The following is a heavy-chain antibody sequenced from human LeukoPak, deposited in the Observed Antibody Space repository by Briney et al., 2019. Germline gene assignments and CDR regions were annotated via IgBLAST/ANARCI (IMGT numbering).Heavy chain of an antibody. CDR3: ARGRQQLVNYFDY. CDR2: ISSSSSYI. D-gene: IGHD6-13*01. J-gene: IGHJ4*02. CDR1: GFSFSSYS. V-gene: IGHV3-21*01. Sequence: PGGSLRLSCAASGFSFSSYSMNWVRQAPGKGLEWVSSISSSSSYIYYADSVKGRFIISRDNAKSSLYLQMNSLRAEDTAVYYCARGRQQLVNYFDYWGQGTLVTVSS.